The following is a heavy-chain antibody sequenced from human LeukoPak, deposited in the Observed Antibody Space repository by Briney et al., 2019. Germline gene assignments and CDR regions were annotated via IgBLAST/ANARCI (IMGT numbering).Heavy chain of an antibody. J-gene: IGHJ5*02. Sequence: SVKVSCKASGGTFSSYAISRVRQAPGQGLEWMGGIIPIFGTANYAQKFQGRVTITADESTSTAYMELSSLRSEDTAVYYCARSRIAAAANWFDPWGQGTLVTVSS. V-gene: IGHV1-69*01. CDR1: GGTFSSYA. CDR2: IIPIFGTA. D-gene: IGHD6-13*01. CDR3: ARSRIAAAANWFDP.